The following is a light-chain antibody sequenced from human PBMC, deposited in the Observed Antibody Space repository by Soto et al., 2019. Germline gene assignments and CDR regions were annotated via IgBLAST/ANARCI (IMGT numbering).Light chain of an antibody. Sequence: QSALTQPRSVSGSPGQSVTISCTGTSSDVGAYNYVSWYQHHPGKAPKLVIYDVTKRPSGVPDRFAGSKSGNTASLTISGLQAEDEADHYCCSYAGSSLWVFGGGTKVTVL. J-gene: IGLJ3*02. CDR3: CSYAGSSLWV. V-gene: IGLV2-11*01. CDR1: SSDVGAYNY. CDR2: DVT.